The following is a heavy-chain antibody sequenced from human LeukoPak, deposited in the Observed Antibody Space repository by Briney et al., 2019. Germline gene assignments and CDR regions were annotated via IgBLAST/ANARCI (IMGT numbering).Heavy chain of an antibody. Sequence: PSETLSLTCAVSGGSFIGYHWNWIRQLPGKGLEWIGEINHSGATNYNPSLKSRVTISVETSKNQFSLKLRSMNAADTAVYYCARDPTTVTSLPYYFDDWGQGTLVTVSS. V-gene: IGHV4-34*01. CDR1: GGSFIGYH. CDR2: INHSGAT. J-gene: IGHJ4*02. CDR3: ARDPTTVTSLPYYFDD. D-gene: IGHD4-17*01.